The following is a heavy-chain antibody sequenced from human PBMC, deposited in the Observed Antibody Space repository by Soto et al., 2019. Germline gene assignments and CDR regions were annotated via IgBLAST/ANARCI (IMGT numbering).Heavy chain of an antibody. Sequence: GGSLRLSCAASGFTFSSYWMSWVRQAPGKGLGWVANIKQDGSEKNYVDSVKGLFTISRDNAKNSLYLQMNSLRAEDTAVYYCARERFTMIVPGDAFDIWGQGTMVTVSS. J-gene: IGHJ3*02. D-gene: IGHD3-22*01. V-gene: IGHV3-7*01. CDR3: ARERFTMIVPGDAFDI. CDR1: GFTFSSYW. CDR2: IKQDGSEK.